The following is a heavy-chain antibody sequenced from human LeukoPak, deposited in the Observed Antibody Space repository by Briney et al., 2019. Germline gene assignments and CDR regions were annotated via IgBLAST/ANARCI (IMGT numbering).Heavy chain of an antibody. Sequence: GGSLRLSCAASGFTFSSYAMSWVSQAPGKGLEWVSAISGSGGSTYYADSVKGRFTISRDNSKNTLYLQMNSLRAEDTAVYYCAKYKVGIAAAGNGLGENDYWGQGTLVTVSS. V-gene: IGHV3-23*01. D-gene: IGHD6-13*01. CDR3: AKYKVGIAAAGNGLGENDY. J-gene: IGHJ4*02. CDR2: ISGSGGST. CDR1: GFTFSSYA.